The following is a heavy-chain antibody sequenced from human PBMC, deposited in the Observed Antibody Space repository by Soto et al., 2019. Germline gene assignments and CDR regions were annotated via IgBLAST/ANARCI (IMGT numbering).Heavy chain of an antibody. J-gene: IGHJ5*02. CDR1: GGSISSSSYY. Sequence: QLQLQESGPGLVKPSETLSLTCTVSGGSISSSSYYWGWIRQPPGKGLEWIGSIYYSGGTYYNPSLKSRVTISVDTSKNQFSLKLSSVTAADTAVYYCAGGSSGSRTRGFDPWGQVPLVTVSS. CDR2: IYYSGGT. D-gene: IGHD6-19*01. V-gene: IGHV4-39*01. CDR3: AGGSSGSRTRGFDP.